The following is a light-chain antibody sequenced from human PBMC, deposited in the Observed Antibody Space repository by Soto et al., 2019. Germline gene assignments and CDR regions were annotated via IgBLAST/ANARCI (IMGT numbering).Light chain of an antibody. V-gene: IGKV1-5*01. J-gene: IGKJ1*01. CDR3: QQYSYLST. CDR2: DAF. Sequence: DIQVTQSPSTLSASVGDSVTITCRASHSITRWLAWYQQKPGKAPKLLIHDAFTLQSGVPSRFSGSGSGTEFTLTIISLQPDDSATYYCQQYSYLSTFGQGTKVDIK. CDR1: HSITRW.